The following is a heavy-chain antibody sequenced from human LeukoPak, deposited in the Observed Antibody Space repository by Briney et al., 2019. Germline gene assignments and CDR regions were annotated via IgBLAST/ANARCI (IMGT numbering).Heavy chain of an antibody. D-gene: IGHD3-22*01. CDR3: TTGLWYYDSSGYLLFDY. Sequence: KSGGSLRLSCAASGFIVSSKYMSWVRQAPGKGLEWVGRIKSKTDGGTTDYAAPVKGRFTISRDDSKNTLYLQMNSLKTEDTAVYYCTTGLWYYDSSGYLLFDYWGQGTLVTVSS. CDR2: IKSKTDGGTT. V-gene: IGHV3-15*01. J-gene: IGHJ4*02. CDR1: GFIVSSKY.